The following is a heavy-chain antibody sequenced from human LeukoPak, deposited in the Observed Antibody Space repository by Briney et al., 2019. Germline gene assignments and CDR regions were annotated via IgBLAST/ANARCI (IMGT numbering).Heavy chain of an antibody. CDR1: GFTFSSYA. J-gene: IGHJ4*02. D-gene: IGHD3-10*01. CDR3: AKELLWFGESMDFDY. Sequence: GGSLRLSWAASGFTFSSYAMSWVRQAPGKGLEWVSAISGSGGSTYYADSVKGRFTISRDNSKNTLYLQMNSLRAEDTAVYYCAKELLWFGESMDFDYWGQGTLVTVSS. V-gene: IGHV3-23*01. CDR2: ISGSGGST.